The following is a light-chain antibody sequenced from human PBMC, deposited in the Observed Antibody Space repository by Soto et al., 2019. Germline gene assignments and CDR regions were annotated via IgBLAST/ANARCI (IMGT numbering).Light chain of an antibody. CDR2: APS. CDR3: QQYYTYPWT. Sequence: AIRMTQSPSSLSASTGDGVTITCRASQGVSNYLAWYQQKPGQAPKVLIHAPSTLQGGVPSRFSGSGSGTDFTLTISGLQSDDFATYYCQQYYTYPWTFGQGTKVDIK. J-gene: IGKJ1*01. V-gene: IGKV1-8*01. CDR1: QGVSNY.